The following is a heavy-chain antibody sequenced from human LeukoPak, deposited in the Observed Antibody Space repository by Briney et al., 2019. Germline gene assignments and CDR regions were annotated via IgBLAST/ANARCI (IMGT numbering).Heavy chain of an antibody. V-gene: IGHV4-34*01. Sequence: PSETLSLTCAVYGGSFSGYYWSWIRQPPGKGLEWIGEINHSGSNNYNPSLKSRVTTSVDTYKKQFSLKLSSVTAADTAVYYCARGGERGYCSSTSCRNWYNYWGQGTLVTVSS. CDR3: ARGGERGYCSSTSCRNWYNY. J-gene: IGHJ4*02. D-gene: IGHD2-2*01. CDR1: GGSFSGYY. CDR2: INHSGSN.